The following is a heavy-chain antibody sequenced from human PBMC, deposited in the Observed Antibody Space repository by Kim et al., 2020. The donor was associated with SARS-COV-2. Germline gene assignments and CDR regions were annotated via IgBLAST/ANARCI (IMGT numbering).Heavy chain of an antibody. D-gene: IGHD6-6*01. CDR2: IYYSGST. Sequence: SETLSLTCTVSGGSISSYYWSWIRQPPGKGLEWIGYIYYSGSTNYNPSLKSRVTISVDTSKNQFSLKLSSVTAADTAVYYCARESIAARSSSGGFDYWGQGTLVTVSS. CDR1: GGSISSYY. J-gene: IGHJ4*02. CDR3: ARESIAARSSSGGFDY. V-gene: IGHV4-59*13.